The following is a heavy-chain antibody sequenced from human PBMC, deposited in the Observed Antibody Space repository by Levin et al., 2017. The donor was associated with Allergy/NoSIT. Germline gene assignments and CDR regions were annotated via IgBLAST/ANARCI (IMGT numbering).Heavy chain of an antibody. CDR3: AKGFDD. V-gene: IGHV3-48*03. J-gene: IGHJ4*02. CDR1: GFTFSNYE. Sequence: SCVTSGFTFSNYEMNWVRQAPGKGLEWVSYISSSDNTKYYADSVKGRFTISRDNAKNSLYLQMNSLRAEDRAVYYCAKGFDDWGQGTLVTVSS. CDR2: ISSSDNTK.